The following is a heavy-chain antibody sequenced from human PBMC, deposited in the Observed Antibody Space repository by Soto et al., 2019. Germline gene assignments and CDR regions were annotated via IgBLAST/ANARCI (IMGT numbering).Heavy chain of an antibody. Sequence: VXXSCKASVYTFTSYAMHWVRQAPGQRLEWMGWINAGNGNTKYSQKFQGRVTITRDTSASTAYMELTSLRSEDTAVYYCARDLGGWPDYWGQGTLVTVSS. J-gene: IGHJ4*02. V-gene: IGHV1-3*01. CDR2: INAGNGNT. CDR3: ARDLGGWPDY. CDR1: VYTFTSYA. D-gene: IGHD2-15*01.